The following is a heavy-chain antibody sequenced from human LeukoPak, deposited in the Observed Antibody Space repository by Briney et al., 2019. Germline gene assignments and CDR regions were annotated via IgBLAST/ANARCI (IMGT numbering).Heavy chain of an antibody. V-gene: IGHV4-34*01. CDR1: GGSFSDYY. CDR3: ARGGLRWSIDY. CDR2: INHSGST. J-gene: IGHJ4*02. D-gene: IGHD4-23*01. Sequence: SETLSLTCAVYGGSFSDYYWSWIRQPPGKGLEWIGEINHSGSTNYNPSLKSRVTISVDTSKNQFSLKLSSVTAADTAVYCCARGGLRWSIDYWGQGTLVTVSS.